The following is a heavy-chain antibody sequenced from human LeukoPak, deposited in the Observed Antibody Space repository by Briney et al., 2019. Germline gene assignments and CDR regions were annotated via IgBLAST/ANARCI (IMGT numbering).Heavy chain of an antibody. J-gene: IGHJ3*02. V-gene: IGHV4-59*01. CDR1: GGSISSYY. CDR3: ARGWKRIKSYYYDSSGHPTYAFDI. Sequence: SETLSLTCTVSGGSISSYYWSWIRQPPGKGLEWIGYIYYSGSTNHNPSLKSRVTISVDTSKNQFSLKLRSVTAADTAVYYCARGWKRIKSYYYDSSGHPTYAFDIWGQGTMVTVSS. D-gene: IGHD3-22*01. CDR2: IYYSGST.